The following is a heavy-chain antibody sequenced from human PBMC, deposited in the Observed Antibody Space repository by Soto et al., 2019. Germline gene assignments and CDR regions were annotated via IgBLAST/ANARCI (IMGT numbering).Heavy chain of an antibody. CDR3: AKDRSYSDSWPSGPFDY. Sequence: QVQLVESGGGVVQPGRSPRLSCAASGFTFSSYGTHWVRQAPGKGLVWVAVISYDGHNTYYADSVKGRFTVSRDNAKNALFLQMNSLRAEDTAVYYCAKDRSYSDSWPSGPFDYWGQGTLVTVSS. D-gene: IGHD6-13*01. CDR1: GFTFSSYG. J-gene: IGHJ4*02. V-gene: IGHV3-30*18. CDR2: ISYDGHNT.